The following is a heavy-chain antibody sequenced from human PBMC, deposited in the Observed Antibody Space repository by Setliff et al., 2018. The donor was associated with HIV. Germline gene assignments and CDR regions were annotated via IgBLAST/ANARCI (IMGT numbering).Heavy chain of an antibody. CDR3: SRGRGTHVRWELDY. Sequence: SETLSLTCTVPGGSISSGSYYWSWIRPPAGKGLEWIGRIYTSGSANYNPSLKSRVTMSVDTSKNQFSLKLSSVTAAEPAVYYCSRGRGTHVRWELDYWGQGTLVTVSS. CDR2: IYTSGSA. J-gene: IGHJ4*02. V-gene: IGHV4-61*02. D-gene: IGHD1-26*01. CDR1: GGSISSGSYY.